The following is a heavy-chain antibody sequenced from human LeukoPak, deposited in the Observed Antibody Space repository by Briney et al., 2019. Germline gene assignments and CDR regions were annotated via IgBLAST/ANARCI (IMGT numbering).Heavy chain of an antibody. V-gene: IGHV4-61*01. CDR1: GGSVSSGSYY. CDR3: ARDPMGEGTLVRGVDP. D-gene: IGHD3-10*01. CDR2: IYYSGST. Sequence: SETLSLTCTVSGGSVSSGSYYWSWIRQPPGKGLEWIGYIYYSGSTNYNPSLKSRVTISVDTSKNQFSLKLSSVTAADTAVYYCARDPMGEGTLVRGVDPWGQGTLVTVSS. J-gene: IGHJ5*02.